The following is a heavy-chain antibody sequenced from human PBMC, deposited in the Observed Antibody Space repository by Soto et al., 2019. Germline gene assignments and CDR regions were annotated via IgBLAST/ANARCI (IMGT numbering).Heavy chain of an antibody. Sequence: GGSLRLSCAASGFTFSSYSMRWVRQDPDMGLEWVAFISFGGNNKYYADSVKGRFTISRDNSNNMSYLEMNSLRPDDTAVYYCARDRQKALVVVAATGGFDYWGQGTPVTVSS. CDR1: GFTFSSYS. J-gene: IGHJ4*02. V-gene: IGHV3-30*04. CDR3: ARDRQKALVVVAATGGFDY. D-gene: IGHD2-15*01. CDR2: ISFGGNNK.